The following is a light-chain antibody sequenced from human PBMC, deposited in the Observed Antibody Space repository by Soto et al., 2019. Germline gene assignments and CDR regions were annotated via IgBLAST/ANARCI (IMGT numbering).Light chain of an antibody. Sequence: EIAMTQSPATLSVSPGERATLSCRASQSVSSNLAWYQQKPGQAPRLLIYGASTRATGSPARFSGSGSGTEFTLTISSLQSEDFAVYYCQQYNNWPPLTFGGGTKVEIK. CDR1: QSVSSN. CDR3: QQYNNWPPLT. CDR2: GAS. J-gene: IGKJ4*01. V-gene: IGKV3-15*01.